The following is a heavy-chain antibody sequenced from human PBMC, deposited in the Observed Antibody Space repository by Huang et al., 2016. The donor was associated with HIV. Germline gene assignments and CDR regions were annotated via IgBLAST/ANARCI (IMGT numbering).Heavy chain of an antibody. CDR3: ARPRMTEGNSDSTWSYFDS. CDR2: IDHLGTP. Sequence: QVRLHQWGSGVLKPSETLSLKCAVYGGSFSGHYWTWIRQSPGKGLEGIGEIDHLGTPSSTPALKSRVTMSIDTSKSQFYLNLTSVTATDTAVYYCARPRMTEGNSDSTWSYFDSWGQGTLVVVSS. V-gene: IGHV4-34*01. D-gene: IGHD3-9*01. CDR1: GGSFSGHY. J-gene: IGHJ4*02.